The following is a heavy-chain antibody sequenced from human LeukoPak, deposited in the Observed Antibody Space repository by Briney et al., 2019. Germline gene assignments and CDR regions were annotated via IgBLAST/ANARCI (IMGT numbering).Heavy chain of an antibody. D-gene: IGHD3-10*01. Sequence: GGSLRLSCAASGFTFSSYGMHWVRQAPGKGLEWVAVIWYDGSNKYYADSVKGRFTTSRDNSKNTLYLQMNSLRAEDTAVYYCARDKNYGSGSYCQHWGQGTLVTVSS. CDR2: IWYDGSNK. CDR1: GFTFSSYG. CDR3: ARDKNYGSGSYCQH. J-gene: IGHJ1*01. V-gene: IGHV3-33*01.